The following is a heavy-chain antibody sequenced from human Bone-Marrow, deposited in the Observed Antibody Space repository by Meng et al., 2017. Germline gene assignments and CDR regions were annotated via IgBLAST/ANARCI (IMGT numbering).Heavy chain of an antibody. CDR2: IPYSGAT. D-gene: IGHD2-2*02. CDR1: VGPISSSNW. J-gene: IGHJ5*02. Sequence: QVQLQESGPGLVKASGALFLTCAVSVGPISSSNWRSWVRQPPGKGLEWTGYIPYSGATYYNPTLKSRLTMSVDTAKNQFSLSLSSVNAADTAVYYCARVVGDCVSCYKGWFDPWGQGTLVTVSS. V-gene: IGHV4-4*02. CDR3: ARVVGDCVSCYKGWFDP.